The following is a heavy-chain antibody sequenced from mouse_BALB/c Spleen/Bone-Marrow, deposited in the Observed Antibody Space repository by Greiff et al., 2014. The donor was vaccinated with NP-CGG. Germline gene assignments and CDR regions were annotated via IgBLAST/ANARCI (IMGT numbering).Heavy chain of an antibody. D-gene: IGHD1-1*01. CDR2: ISDGGSYT. CDR1: GFTFSDYY. CDR3: ARDSYYYGSSYWYFDV. V-gene: IGHV5-4*02. Sequence: EVQRVESGGGLVKPGGSLKLSCAASGFTFSDYYTYWVRQTPEKGLEWVATISDGGSYTYYPDSVKGRFTISRDNAKNSLYLQMTSLKSEDTAMYYCARDSYYYGSSYWYFDVWGAGTTVTVSS. J-gene: IGHJ1*01.